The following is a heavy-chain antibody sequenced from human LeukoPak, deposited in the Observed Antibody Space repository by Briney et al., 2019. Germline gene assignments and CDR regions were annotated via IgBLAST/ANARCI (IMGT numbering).Heavy chain of an antibody. CDR2: ISGSGGST. J-gene: IGHJ6*03. D-gene: IGHD1-26*01. Sequence: GGSLRLSCAASGFTFGSYAMSWVRQALGKGLEWVSAISGSGGSTYYADSVKGRFTISRDNSKNTLYLQMKSLRAEDTAVYYCAKSSWEAYYYYMDVWGKGTTVTVSS. CDR3: AKSSWEAYYYYMDV. CDR1: GFTFGSYA. V-gene: IGHV3-23*01.